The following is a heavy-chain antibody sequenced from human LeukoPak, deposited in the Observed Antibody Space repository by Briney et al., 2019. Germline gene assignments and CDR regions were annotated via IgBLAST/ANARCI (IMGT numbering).Heavy chain of an antibody. D-gene: IGHD6-13*01. CDR1: GGTFISYA. J-gene: IGHJ6*03. V-gene: IGHV1-69*01. CDR3: ARQGFGAAGRYYYYYYMDV. CDR2: IIPIFGTA. Sequence: GSSVKVSCKASGGTFISYAISWVRQAPGQGLEWMGGIIPIFGTANYAQKFQGRVTITADESTSTAYMELSSLRSEDTAVYYCARQGFGAAGRYYYYYYMDVWGKGTTVTVSS.